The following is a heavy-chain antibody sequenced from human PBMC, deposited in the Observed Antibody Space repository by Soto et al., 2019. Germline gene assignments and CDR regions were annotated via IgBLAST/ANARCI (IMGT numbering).Heavy chain of an antibody. D-gene: IGHD3-22*01. CDR1: GYTLTELS. J-gene: IGHJ4*02. V-gene: IGHV1-24*01. CDR3: ATPRYDSSGFYYFDY. CDR2: FDPEDGET. Sequence: ASVKVSCKVSGYTLTELSMHWVRQAPGKGLEWMGGFDPEDGETTYAQKFQGRVTMTEDTSTDTAYMGLSSLRSEDTAVYYCATPRYDSSGFYYFDYWGQGTLVTVSS.